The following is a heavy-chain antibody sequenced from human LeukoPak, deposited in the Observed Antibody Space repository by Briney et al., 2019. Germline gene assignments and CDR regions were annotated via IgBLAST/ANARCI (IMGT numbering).Heavy chain of an antibody. CDR2: ISYDGSNK. Sequence: GGSLRLSCAASGFTFSSYGMHWVRQAPGKGLEWVAVISYDGSNKYYADSVKGRFTISRDNSKNTLYLQMNSLRAEDTAVYYCAKGNPRSFDYWGQGTLVPVSS. CDR1: GFTFSSYG. D-gene: IGHD3-10*01. J-gene: IGHJ4*02. V-gene: IGHV3-30*18. CDR3: AKGNPRSFDY.